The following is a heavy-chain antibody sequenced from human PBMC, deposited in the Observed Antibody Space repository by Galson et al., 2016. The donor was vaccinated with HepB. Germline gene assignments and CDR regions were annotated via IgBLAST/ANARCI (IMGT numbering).Heavy chain of an antibody. V-gene: IGHV4-31*11. D-gene: IGHD2-2*01. CDR3: ARAPTRDQLTS. CDR1: GASIGSGGYY. J-gene: IGHJ4*02. CDR2: IYFSGTT. Sequence: TLSLTCGVSGASIGSGGYYWSWIRQLPGKGLEWIGYIYFSGTTYYNPSLKSRMTMSLDTATNQISLKLSSVTAADAAVYYFARAPTRDQLTSWGQGTRVTVSS.